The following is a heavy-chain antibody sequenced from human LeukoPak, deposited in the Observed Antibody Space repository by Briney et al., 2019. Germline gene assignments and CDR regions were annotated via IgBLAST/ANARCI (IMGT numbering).Heavy chain of an antibody. V-gene: IGHV3-48*01. CDR2: IGPGGDI. CDR3: ARRFDS. CDR1: GFSFTAYS. Sequence: GGPLRLSCAASGFSFTAYSMNWVRQAPGRGLEWISYIGPGGDIYYADSVTGRFTVSRDTAENSLYLQMNGLRVEDTAVYYCARRFDSWGQGTLVTVSS. J-gene: IGHJ4*02.